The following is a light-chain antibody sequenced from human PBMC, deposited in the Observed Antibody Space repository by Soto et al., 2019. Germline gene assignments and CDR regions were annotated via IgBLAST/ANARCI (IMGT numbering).Light chain of an antibody. CDR2: GPS. V-gene: IGKV3-20*01. CDR3: HQYATSPQT. J-gene: IGKJ1*01. Sequence: EIVLTQSPGTLSLSPGERATLSCRASQSVPKNYLAWYQQKPGQAPRLLIYGPSSRATGIPDRFSGSGSGTDCTLSISRLEPEDFAVYYCHQYATSPQTFGQGTKVEIK. CDR1: QSVPKNY.